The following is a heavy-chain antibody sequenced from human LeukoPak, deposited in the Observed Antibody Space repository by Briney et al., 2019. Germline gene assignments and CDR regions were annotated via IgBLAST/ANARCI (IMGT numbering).Heavy chain of an antibody. Sequence: SETLSLTCTVSGGSISSYYWSWIRQPPGKGLEWIGYIYYSGSTNYNPSLKSRDTISVDTSKNQFSLKLSSVTAADTAVYYCARVDYYDSSGYYGNAFDIWGQGTMVTVSS. J-gene: IGHJ3*02. V-gene: IGHV4-59*01. CDR3: ARVDYYDSSGYYGNAFDI. CDR1: GGSISSYY. CDR2: IYYSGST. D-gene: IGHD3-22*01.